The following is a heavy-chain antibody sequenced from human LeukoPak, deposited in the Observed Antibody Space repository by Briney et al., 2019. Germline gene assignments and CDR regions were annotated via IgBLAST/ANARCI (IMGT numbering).Heavy chain of an antibody. CDR2: IIPIFGTA. Sequence: SVKVSCKASGGTFSSYAISWVRQAPGQGLEWMGGIIPIFGTANYAQKFQGRVTITADESTSTAYMELSSLRSEDTAVYYCARGPTTVTTYYYYYMDVWGKGTTVTVSS. CDR1: GGTFSSYA. V-gene: IGHV1-69*01. D-gene: IGHD4-11*01. CDR3: ARGPTTVTTYYYYYMDV. J-gene: IGHJ6*03.